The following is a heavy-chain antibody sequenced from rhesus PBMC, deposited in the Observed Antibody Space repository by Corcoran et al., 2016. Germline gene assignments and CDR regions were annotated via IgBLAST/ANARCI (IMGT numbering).Heavy chain of an antibody. CDR2: ISNGGGST. J-gene: IGHJ6*01. CDR1: GFPFSDYY. CDR3: ARGLYSNYLAGLDS. V-gene: IGHV3-178*01. Sequence: EVQLVASGGGLAKPGGSLRLSCAASGFPFSDYYIDWVRQAPGKGLEWVSRISNGGGSTWYADSVKGRFTISRENAKNTLYFQMNSLRAEDTAVYYCARGLYSNYLAGLDSWGQGVVVTVSS. D-gene: IGHD4-23*01.